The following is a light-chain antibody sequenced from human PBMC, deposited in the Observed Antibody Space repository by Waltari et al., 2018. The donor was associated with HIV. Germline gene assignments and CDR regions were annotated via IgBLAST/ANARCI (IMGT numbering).Light chain of an antibody. V-gene: IGLV2-11*01. CDR2: DVS. Sequence: QSALTQPRSVSGSPGQSVTISCTGTSSDVGGYNYVSWYQQHPGKARKLMIYDVSERPSGVPHRVSGSKSDKTASLTISGLQADDEADYFCAAWADSLNGPVFGGGTKLTVL. CDR1: SSDVGGYNY. CDR3: AAWADSLNGPV. J-gene: IGLJ3*02.